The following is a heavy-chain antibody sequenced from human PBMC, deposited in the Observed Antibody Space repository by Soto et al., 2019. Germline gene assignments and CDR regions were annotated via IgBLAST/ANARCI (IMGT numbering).Heavy chain of an antibody. Sequence: SETLSLTCTVSGGSISSYYWSWLRQPPGKGLEWIGYIYYSGSTYYNPSLKSRVTISVDTSKNQFSLKLSSVTAADTAVYYCAREKRRDIGLAPNWFDPWGQGTLVTVSS. CDR2: IYYSGST. V-gene: IGHV4-59*12. D-gene: IGHD2-15*01. CDR3: AREKRRDIGLAPNWFDP. CDR1: GGSISSYY. J-gene: IGHJ5*02.